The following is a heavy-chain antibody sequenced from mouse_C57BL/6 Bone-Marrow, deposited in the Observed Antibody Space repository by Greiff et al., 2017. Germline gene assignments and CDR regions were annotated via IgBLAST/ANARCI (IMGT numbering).Heavy chain of an antibody. J-gene: IGHJ3*01. CDR2: IRNKANGYTT. CDR3: ARLYSNYVPWFAY. V-gene: IGHV7-3*01. Sequence: EVQGVESGGGLVQPGGSLSLSCAASGFTFTDYYMSWVRQPPGKALEWLGFIRNKANGYTTEYSASVKGRFTISRDNSQSILYLQMNALRAEDSATYYCARLYSNYVPWFAYWGQGTLVTVSA. CDR1: GFTFTDYY. D-gene: IGHD2-5*01.